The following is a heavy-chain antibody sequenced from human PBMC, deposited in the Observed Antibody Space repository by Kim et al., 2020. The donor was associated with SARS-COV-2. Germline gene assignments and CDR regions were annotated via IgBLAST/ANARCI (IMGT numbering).Heavy chain of an antibody. V-gene: IGHV3-9*01. CDR3: AKDTSSSGWNYYFDY. D-gene: IGHD6-19*01. J-gene: IGHJ4*02. Sequence: DSEKGRFTISRDNAKNSLYLQMNSLRAEETALYYCAKDTSSSGWNYYFDYWGQGTLVTVSS.